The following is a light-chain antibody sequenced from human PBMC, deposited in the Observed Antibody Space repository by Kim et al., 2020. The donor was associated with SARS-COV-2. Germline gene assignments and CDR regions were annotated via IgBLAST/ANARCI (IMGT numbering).Light chain of an antibody. CDR3: LQHNSYPIT. Sequence: ASVGDRVTSTCRASQDIRNDLGWYQQNPGRAPKRLIYGACSVKSGVPTRFSGSGSGTEFTLTISSMQPEDFATYFCLQHNSYPITFGQGTRLEIK. V-gene: IGKV1-17*01. J-gene: IGKJ5*01. CDR2: GAC. CDR1: QDIRND.